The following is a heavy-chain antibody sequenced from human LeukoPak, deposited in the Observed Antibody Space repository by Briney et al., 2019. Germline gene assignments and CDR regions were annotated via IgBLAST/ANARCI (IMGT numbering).Heavy chain of an antibody. Sequence: GASVNVSCRASGYTFAGYGVHLVRQAPGQGLECMGWINTGNGNTGSSPNFQGRVTLTKDTAESTAYMELSGVTAEDTAVYYCAKHHGKSGFFDYWGQGTLVTVS. CDR2: INTGNGNT. D-gene: IGHD1-26*01. CDR3: AKHHGKSGFFDY. V-gene: IGHV1-3*04. CDR1: GYTFAGYG. J-gene: IGHJ4*02.